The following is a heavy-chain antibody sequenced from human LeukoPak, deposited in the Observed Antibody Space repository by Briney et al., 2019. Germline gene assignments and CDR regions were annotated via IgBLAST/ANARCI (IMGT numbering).Heavy chain of an antibody. CDR1: GGTFSSYA. Sequence: SVKVSCKASGGTFSSYAISWVRQAPGQGLEWMGGIIPIFGTANYAQKFQGRVTITADKSTSTAYIELSSLRSEDTAVYYCARVLGFNDILTGYTYGWFDPWGQGTLVTVSS. CDR3: ARVLGFNDILTGYTYGWFDP. J-gene: IGHJ5*02. D-gene: IGHD3-9*01. CDR2: IIPIFGTA. V-gene: IGHV1-69*06.